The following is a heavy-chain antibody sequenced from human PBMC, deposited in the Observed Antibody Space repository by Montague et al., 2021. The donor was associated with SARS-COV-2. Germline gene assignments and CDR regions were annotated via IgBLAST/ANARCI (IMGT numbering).Heavy chain of an antibody. CDR1: GFTFSSYG. Sequence: SLRLSCAASGFTFSSYGTHWVRQAPAKGLEWVAVIWKGGRYRFHAESVKGRFAISRDNSKNTLYLEMNTLRAEDTALYYCARDDSRDGNNFDYWGQGVLVTVSS. V-gene: IGHV3-33*01. CDR2: IWKGGRYR. J-gene: IGHJ4*02. D-gene: IGHD5-24*01. CDR3: ARDDSRDGNNFDY.